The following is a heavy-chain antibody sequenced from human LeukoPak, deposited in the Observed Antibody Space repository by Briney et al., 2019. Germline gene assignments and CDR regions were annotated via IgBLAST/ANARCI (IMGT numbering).Heavy chain of an antibody. J-gene: IGHJ3*02. V-gene: IGHV3-30*03. CDR2: ISYDGSNK. CDR1: GFTFSSYG. Sequence: GGSLRLSCAASGFTFSSYGMHWVRQAPGKGLEWVAVISYDGSNKYYADSVKGRFTISRDNSKNTVHLQMNSLRAEDTAVYYCARYSGYDQNYDAFDIWGQGTMVTVSS. CDR3: ARYSGYDQNYDAFDI. D-gene: IGHD5-12*01.